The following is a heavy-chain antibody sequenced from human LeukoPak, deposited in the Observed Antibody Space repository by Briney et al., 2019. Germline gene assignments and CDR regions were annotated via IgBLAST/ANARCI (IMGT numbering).Heavy chain of an antibody. V-gene: IGHV3-74*01. D-gene: IGHD2-2*01. J-gene: IGHJ4*02. CDR2: INSDGSST. Sequence: GGSLRLSCAASGFTFSSYWMHWVRQAPGKGLVWVSRINSDGSSTSYADSVKGRFTISRDNDKNMLYLQMNSLRAEDTAVYYCARVRVDCSSTSCYLYFDYWGQGTLVTVSS. CDR1: GFTFSSYW. CDR3: ARVRVDCSSTSCYLYFDY.